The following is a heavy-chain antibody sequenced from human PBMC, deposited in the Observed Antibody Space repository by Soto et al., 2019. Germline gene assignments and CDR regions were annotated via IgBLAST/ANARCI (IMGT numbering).Heavy chain of an antibody. V-gene: IGHV3-23*01. D-gene: IGHD3-22*01. CDR2: ISGSGGST. CDR1: GFTFSSYA. Sequence: GWSLRLACAASGFTFSSYAMSWVRQAPGKVLEWVSAISGSGGSTYYADSLKVRFTISRDNSKNTLYLQMNSLRAEETAVYYSAKERYYYDSSGYPNFDYWGQGSLDSVSS. CDR3: AKERYYYDSSGYPNFDY. J-gene: IGHJ4*02.